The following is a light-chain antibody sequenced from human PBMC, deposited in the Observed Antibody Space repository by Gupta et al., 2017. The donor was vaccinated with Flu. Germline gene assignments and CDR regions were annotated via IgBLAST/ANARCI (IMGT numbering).Light chain of an antibody. J-gene: IGLJ3*02. CDR2: NDN. CDR3: AAWDDSLTALSADGSLTGLWV. V-gene: IGLV1-44*01. Sequence: SWYQHLPGTAPRLLIYNDNQRPSGVPDRFSGSKSRTSASLAIGGLQSEDEADYYCAAWDDSLTALSADGSLTGLWVFGGGTKLSVL.